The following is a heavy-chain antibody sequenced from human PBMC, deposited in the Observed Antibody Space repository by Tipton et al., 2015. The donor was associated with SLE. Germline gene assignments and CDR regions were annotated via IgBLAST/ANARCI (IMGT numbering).Heavy chain of an antibody. Sequence: SLRLSCAASGFTFSSYDMHWVRQATGKGLEWVSAIGTAGDTYYPGSVKGRFTISRENAKNSLYLQMNSLRAGDTAVYYCARDRVLYYYYYGMDVWGQGTTVTVSS. V-gene: IGHV3-13*01. CDR3: ARDRVLYYYYYGMDV. CDR2: IGTAGDT. D-gene: IGHD2/OR15-2a*01. J-gene: IGHJ6*02. CDR1: GFTFSSYD.